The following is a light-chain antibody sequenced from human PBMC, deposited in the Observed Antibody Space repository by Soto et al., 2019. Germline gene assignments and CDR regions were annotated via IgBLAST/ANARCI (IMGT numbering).Light chain of an antibody. J-gene: IGKJ4*01. CDR1: QSVGRNY. CDR2: DAS. Sequence: EILLTQSPGTLSLSPGESATLSGRASQSVGRNYLAWFQHKPDQAPRLLIYDASNRATGVPDRFSGSGSGTDFTLSVTRLEPEDFAVYYCHQYAVSPLTFGGGTTVEIK. CDR3: HQYAVSPLT. V-gene: IGKV3-20*01.